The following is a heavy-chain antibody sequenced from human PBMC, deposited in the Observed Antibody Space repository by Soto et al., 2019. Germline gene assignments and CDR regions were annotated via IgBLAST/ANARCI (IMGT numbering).Heavy chain of an antibody. CDR1: GGSSGIYY. CDR3: ARSEYSSGFVGY. CDR2: NYYSGTT. V-gene: IGHV4-59*01. D-gene: IGHD6-19*01. Sequence: QVQLQESGPGLVKPSETLSLTCTASGGSSGIYYWSWIRQTPGKRLEWIGNNYYSGTTHYNPSLQSRVTLAIDTSTMQFSLTLNSVTAADTAVYYCARSEYSSGFVGYWGQETLFTVSS. J-gene: IGHJ4*02.